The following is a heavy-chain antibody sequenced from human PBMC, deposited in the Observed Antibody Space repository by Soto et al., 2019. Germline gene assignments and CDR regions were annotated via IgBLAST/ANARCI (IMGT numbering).Heavy chain of an antibody. CDR1: GYSFTNNW. J-gene: IGHJ3*02. D-gene: IGHD3-10*02. CDR2: IHPSDSET. CDR3: LSALSYYGRDAFDI. Sequence: GESLKISCEASGYSFTNNWIAWVRQMPGKGLEWVGIIHPSDSETRYSPSFQGQVTMSADKSISTAYLQWSSLKASDTAMYYCLSALSYYGRDAFDIRAKRTMVTGSS. V-gene: IGHV5-51*01.